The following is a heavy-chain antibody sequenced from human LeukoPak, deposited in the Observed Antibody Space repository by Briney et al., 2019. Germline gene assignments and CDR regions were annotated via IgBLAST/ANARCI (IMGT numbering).Heavy chain of an antibody. V-gene: IGHV3-23*01. D-gene: IGHD3-10*01. J-gene: IGHJ5*02. CDR1: GFTFSSYA. Sequence: GGSLRLSCAASGFTFSSYAMSWVRQAPGKGLEWVSAISGSGGSTYYADSVKGRFTISRDNSKNTLYLQMNSLRAEDTAVYYCARCYGSGSYIWRWFDPWGQGTLVTVSS. CDR3: ARCYGSGSYIWRWFDP. CDR2: ISGSGGST.